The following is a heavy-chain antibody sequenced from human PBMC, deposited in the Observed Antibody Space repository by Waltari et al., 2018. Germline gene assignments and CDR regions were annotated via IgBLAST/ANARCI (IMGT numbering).Heavy chain of an antibody. D-gene: IGHD3-10*01. CDR2: IDTRGST. V-gene: IGHV4-61*09. CDR1: GGSISSGSYY. CDR3: ARARCMVQGVIITGVRWFDP. J-gene: IGHJ5*02. Sequence: QVQLQESGPGLVKPSQTLSLTCTVSGGSISSGSYYWSWIRQPAGKGLEWIGYIDTRGSTTYNPSLKSRVTISVDTSKNQFSLKLSSVTAADTAVYYCARARCMVQGVIITGVRWFDPWGQGTLVTVSS.